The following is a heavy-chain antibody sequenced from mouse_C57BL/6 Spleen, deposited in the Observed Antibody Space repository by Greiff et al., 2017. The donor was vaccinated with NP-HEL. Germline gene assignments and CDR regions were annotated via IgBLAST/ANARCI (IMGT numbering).Heavy chain of an antibody. CDR2: IDPENGDT. D-gene: IGHD2-1*01. J-gene: IGHJ4*01. V-gene: IGHV14-4*01. CDR1: GFNIKDDY. Sequence: EVKLQESGAELVRPGASVKLSCTASGFNIKDDYMHWVKQRPEQGLEWIGWIDPENGDTEYASKFQGKATITADTSSNTAYLQLSSLTSEDTAVYYCTKGNYKDYAMDYWGQGTSVTVSS. CDR3: TKGNYKDYAMDY.